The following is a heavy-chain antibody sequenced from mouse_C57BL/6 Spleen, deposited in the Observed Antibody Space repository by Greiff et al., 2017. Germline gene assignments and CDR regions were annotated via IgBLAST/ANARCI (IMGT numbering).Heavy chain of an antibody. J-gene: IGHJ2*01. D-gene: IGHD1-1*01. CDR3: ARENYGSSSFDY. CDR1: GYSITSGYY. CDR2: ISYDGSN. Sequence: EVKLEESGPGLVKPSQSLSLTCSVTGYSITSGYYWNWIRQFPGNKQEWMGYISYDGSNNYNPSLKNRISITRDTSKNQFFLKLNSVTTEDTATXYCARENYGSSSFDYWGQGTTLTVSS. V-gene: IGHV3-6*01.